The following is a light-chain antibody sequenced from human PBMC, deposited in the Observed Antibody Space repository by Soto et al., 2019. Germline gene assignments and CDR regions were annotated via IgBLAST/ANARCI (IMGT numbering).Light chain of an antibody. J-gene: IGKJ1*01. CDR2: GAS. Sequence: EIVMTQSPATLSVSPGERATLSCRASQSVSTNLAWYQQKPGQAPRLLIYGASTRTTGIPARFSGSGSGTEFTLTVSSRQSDDCAVYYCKLHNSWPPSTVGHGTKVEI. V-gene: IGKV3-15*01. CDR3: KLHNSWPPST. CDR1: QSVSTN.